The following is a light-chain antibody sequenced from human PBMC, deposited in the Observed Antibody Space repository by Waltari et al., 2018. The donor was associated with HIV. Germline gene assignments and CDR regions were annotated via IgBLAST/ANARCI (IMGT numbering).Light chain of an antibody. CDR2: AAS. V-gene: IGKV1-9*01. J-gene: IGKJ2*01. CDR1: QGISSY. CDR3: QQLNSYPYT. Sequence: DIQLTQSPSFLSASVGDRVTIPCRASQGISSYLALYQQKPGKAPKLLIYAASTLQSGVPSRFSGSGSGTEFTLTISSLQPEDFATYYCQQLNSYPYTFGQGTKLEIK.